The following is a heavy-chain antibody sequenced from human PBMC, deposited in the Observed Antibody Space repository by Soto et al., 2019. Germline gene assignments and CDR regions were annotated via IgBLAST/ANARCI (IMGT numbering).Heavy chain of an antibody. J-gene: IGHJ4*02. CDR2: INPTGGST. V-gene: IGHV1-46*01. CDR3: ARHLAGGDV. D-gene: IGHD2-21*01. Sequence: RQAPGHGLEWMAIINPTGGSTNYAQKFQGRLTLTMDTSTSTVYMELSSLTSDVTAMCYCARHLAGGDVWGQRPLVSVYS.